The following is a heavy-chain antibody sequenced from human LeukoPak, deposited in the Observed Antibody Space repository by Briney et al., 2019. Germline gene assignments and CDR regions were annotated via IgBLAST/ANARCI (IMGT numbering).Heavy chain of an antibody. V-gene: IGHV1-46*01. CDR3: ARGRSSSSPYPYYYYGMDV. CDR1: GYTFTSYY. Sequence: ASVKVSCKASGYTFTSYYMHWVRQAPGQGLEWMGIINPSGGSTSYAQKFQGRVTMTRDTSTSTVYTELSSLRSEDTAVYYCARGRSSSSPYPYYYYGMDVWGQGTTVTVSS. CDR2: INPSGGST. D-gene: IGHD6-6*01. J-gene: IGHJ6*02.